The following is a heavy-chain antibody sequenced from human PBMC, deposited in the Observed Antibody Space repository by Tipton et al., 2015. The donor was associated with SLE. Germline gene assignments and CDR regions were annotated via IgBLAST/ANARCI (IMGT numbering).Heavy chain of an antibody. CDR3: ARDLGIVATTHIDY. CDR1: GFTFSSYA. J-gene: IGHJ4*02. Sequence: SLRLSCAASGFTFSSYAMSWVRQAPGKGLEWVANIKQDGSEKYYVDSVKGRFTISRDNAKNSLYLQMNSLRAEDTAVYYCARDLGIVATTHIDYWGQGTLVTVSS. D-gene: IGHD5-12*01. CDR2: IKQDGSEK. V-gene: IGHV3-7*01.